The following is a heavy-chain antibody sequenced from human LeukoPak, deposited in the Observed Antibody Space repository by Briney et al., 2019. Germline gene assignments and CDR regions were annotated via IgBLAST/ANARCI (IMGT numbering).Heavy chain of an antibody. D-gene: IGHD1-7*01. Sequence: SGTLSLTCAVSGGSISSSNWWSWVRQPPGKGLEWIGEIYHSGSTNYNPSLKSRVTISVDKSKNQFSLKLSSVTAADTAVYYCARDVNNWNYKIAFDIWGQGTMVTVSS. CDR1: GGSISSSNW. CDR3: ARDVNNWNYKIAFDI. V-gene: IGHV4-4*02. J-gene: IGHJ3*02. CDR2: IYHSGST.